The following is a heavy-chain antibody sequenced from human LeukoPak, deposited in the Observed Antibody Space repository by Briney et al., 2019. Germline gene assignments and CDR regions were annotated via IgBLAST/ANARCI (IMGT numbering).Heavy chain of an antibody. D-gene: IGHD4-23*01. V-gene: IGHV1-69*02. CDR3: ALLHDYGGNSFDY. Sequence: VASVKVSCKASGGTFSSYTISWVRQAPGQGLEWMGRIIPILGIANYAQKFQGRVTITADKSTSTAYMELSSLRSEDTAVYYCALLHDYGGNSFDYWGQGTLVTVSS. J-gene: IGHJ4*02. CDR2: IIPILGIA. CDR1: GGTFSSYT.